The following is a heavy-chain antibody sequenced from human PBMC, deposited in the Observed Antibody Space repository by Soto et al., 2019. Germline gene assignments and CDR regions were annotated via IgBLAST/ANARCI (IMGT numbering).Heavy chain of an antibody. J-gene: IGHJ4*02. V-gene: IGHV3-23*01. Sequence: EVQLLESGGGLVQPGGSLRLSCAASGFTFSSYAMSWVRQAPGKGLEWVSAISGSGGSTYYADSVKGRFTISRDNAKNTLYLQMNSLRAEDTAVYYCAKALFVSSGWPSWGQGTLVTVSS. CDR1: GFTFSSYA. D-gene: IGHD6-19*01. CDR3: AKALFVSSGWPS. CDR2: ISGSGGST.